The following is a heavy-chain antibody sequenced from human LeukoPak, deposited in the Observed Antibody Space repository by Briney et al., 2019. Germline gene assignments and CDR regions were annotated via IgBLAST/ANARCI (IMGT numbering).Heavy chain of an antibody. CDR3: ARVNSGYDKYYYYYYMDV. CDR2: MNPNSGNT. J-gene: IGHJ6*03. CDR1: GYTFTSYD. V-gene: IGHV1-8*03. Sequence: GASVKVSCKASGYTFTSYDINWVRQATGQGLEWMGWMNPNSGNTGYAQKFQGRVTITRNTSISTAYMELSSLRSEDTAVYYCARVNSGYDKYYYYYYMDVWGKGTTVTVSS. D-gene: IGHD5-12*01.